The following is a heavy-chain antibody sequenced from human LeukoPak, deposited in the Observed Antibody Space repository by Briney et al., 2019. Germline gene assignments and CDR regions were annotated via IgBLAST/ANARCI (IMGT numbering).Heavy chain of an antibody. CDR3: ATSTPSDWYPFDY. CDR2: AYYTSKWIT. D-gene: IGHD6-19*01. CDR1: GDSFSSDTTA. Sequence: SQTLSLTCAISGDSFSSDTTAWNWIRQSPSRGLEWLGRAYYTSKWITNYAVSVRSRITVNPNTSNNQFSLQLNSVTPEDTAVYYCATSTPSDWYPFDYWGQGTLVTVSS. V-gene: IGHV6-1*01. J-gene: IGHJ4*02.